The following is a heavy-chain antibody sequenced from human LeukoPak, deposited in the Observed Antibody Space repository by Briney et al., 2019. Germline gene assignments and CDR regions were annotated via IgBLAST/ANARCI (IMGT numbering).Heavy chain of an antibody. D-gene: IGHD3-3*01. V-gene: IGHV7-4-1*02. CDR3: ARVVLYDFWSGYPPDV. CDR1: RYTFTSYA. Sequence: GASVKVSCKASRYTFTSYAMNWVRQAPGQGLEWMGWINTNTGNPTYAQGFTGRFVFSLDTSVSTAYLQISSLKAEDTAVYYCARVVLYDFWSGYPPDVWGKGTTVTVSS. CDR2: INTNTGNP. J-gene: IGHJ6*04.